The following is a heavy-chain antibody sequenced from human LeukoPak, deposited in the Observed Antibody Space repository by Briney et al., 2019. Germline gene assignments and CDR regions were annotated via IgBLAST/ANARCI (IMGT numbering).Heavy chain of an antibody. D-gene: IGHD5-18*01. CDR2: IYTSGST. CDR1: GGSISSYY. Sequence: PSETLSPTCAVSGGSISSYYWSWIRQPAGKGLEWIGRIYTSGSTNYNPSLKSRVTMSVDTSKNQFSLKLSSVTAADTAVYYCARYTNRGYSYGRDYYYGMDVWGQGTTVTVSS. CDR3: ARYTNRGYSYGRDYYYGMDV. V-gene: IGHV4-59*10. J-gene: IGHJ6*02.